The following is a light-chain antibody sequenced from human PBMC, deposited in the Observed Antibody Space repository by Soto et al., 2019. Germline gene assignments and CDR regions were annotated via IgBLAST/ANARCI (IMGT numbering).Light chain of an antibody. V-gene: IGKV1-5*03. CDR3: QQHNTYSRS. CDR2: RAS. Sequence: IQMTQSPSTLSASVGDRVTITCRASQRVNSWLAWYQQKPWKAPKLLIYRASSLESGVASRFSGSVSGTEFALTISCLCADDFAAYYCQQHNTYSRSFGQGTKVEIK. J-gene: IGKJ1*01. CDR1: QRVNSW.